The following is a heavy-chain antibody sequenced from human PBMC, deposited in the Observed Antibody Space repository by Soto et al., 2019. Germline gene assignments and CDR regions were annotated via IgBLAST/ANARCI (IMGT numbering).Heavy chain of an antibody. V-gene: IGHV5-51*01. CDR2: IYPPNSET. CDR1: GYSFTTYW. J-gene: IGHJ4*02. CDR3: ARHVTSDRWSYFDH. Sequence: EVQLLQSAAEVKKPGESLRISCEGFGYSFTTYWIGWVRQMPGKGLEWMGIIYPPNSETIYSPSFQGRVTISVDKSISTAFVQWSSLEASDTAMYYCARHVTSDRWSYFDHWGQGTLVSVSS. D-gene: IGHD3-3*01.